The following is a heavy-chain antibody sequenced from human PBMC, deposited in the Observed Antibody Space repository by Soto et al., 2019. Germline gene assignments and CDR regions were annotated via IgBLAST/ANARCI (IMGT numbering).Heavy chain of an antibody. CDR1: GYTFTSYD. D-gene: IGHD3-16*01. V-gene: IGHV1-8*01. J-gene: IGHJ6*02. CDR3: ARGMGYYHVPNL. Sequence: AAVKVPCKASGYTFTSYDINWVRQATGQGLEWMGWMNPNTGNTDYAQKFQGRVTMTRSTSISTAYMELSSLRSAGTAVYYCARGMGYYHVPNLWGQGTMVTAP. CDR2: MNPNTGNT.